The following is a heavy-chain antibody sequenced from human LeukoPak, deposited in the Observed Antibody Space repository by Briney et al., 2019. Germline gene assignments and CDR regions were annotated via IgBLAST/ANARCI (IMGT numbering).Heavy chain of an antibody. Sequence: KPSETLSLTCTVSGGSISSYYWSWIRQPAGKGLEWIGRIYTSGSTNYNPSLKSRVTMSVDTSKNQISLKVNSVTAADTAVYYCARVLWFGELPRHDWGQGTLVTVSS. D-gene: IGHD3-10*01. CDR2: IYTSGST. V-gene: IGHV4-4*07. CDR1: GGSISSYY. J-gene: IGHJ4*02. CDR3: ARVLWFGELPRHD.